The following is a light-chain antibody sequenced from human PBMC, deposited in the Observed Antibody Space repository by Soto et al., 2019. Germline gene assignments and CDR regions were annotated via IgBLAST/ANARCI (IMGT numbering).Light chain of an antibody. Sequence: DIQMTQSPSTLSASVGDRVTITCRASQSISSWLAWYQQKPGKAPKLLIYDASSLESGVPSRFSGSGSGTEFTLTISSLQPEDFGTYYCQQSYKTPHTFGQGTRLEIK. CDR3: QQSYKTPHT. V-gene: IGKV1-5*01. CDR1: QSISSW. J-gene: IGKJ5*01. CDR2: DAS.